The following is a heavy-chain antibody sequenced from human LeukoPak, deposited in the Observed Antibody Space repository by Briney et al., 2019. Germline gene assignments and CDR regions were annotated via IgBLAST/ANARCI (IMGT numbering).Heavy chain of an antibody. D-gene: IGHD6-25*01. CDR1: GDSITNYS. Sequence: SETLSLTCTVSGDSITNYSRNWIRQPPGKGLEWIGYVHYTGNTDYNPSLKSRVTISADMPKNQFSLKLSSVTPADTAVYYCVRDPAAGWLDPWGQGILVTVSS. CDR2: VHYTGNT. V-gene: IGHV4-59*01. CDR3: VRDPAAGWLDP. J-gene: IGHJ5*02.